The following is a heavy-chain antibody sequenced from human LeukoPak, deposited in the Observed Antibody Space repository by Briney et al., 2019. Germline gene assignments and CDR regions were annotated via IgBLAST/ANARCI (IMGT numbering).Heavy chain of an antibody. V-gene: IGHV5-10-1*01. CDR3: ARHGDYYASGNCIDGVDY. CDR2: IDPSDSYT. J-gene: IGHJ4*02. D-gene: IGHD3-10*01. Sequence: GESLKISCKGSGYSFTKSCITWVRQMPGKGLEWMGSIDPSDSYTNYSPSFPGHVTISADKSITTAYLQWSGLKASDTAMYYCARHGDYYASGNCIDGVDYWGQGTLVTVSS. CDR1: GYSFTKSC.